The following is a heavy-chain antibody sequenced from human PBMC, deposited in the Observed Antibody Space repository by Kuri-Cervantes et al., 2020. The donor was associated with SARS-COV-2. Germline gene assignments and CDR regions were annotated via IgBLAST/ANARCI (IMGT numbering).Heavy chain of an antibody. Sequence: SVKVSCKASGSTSSSYAISWVRQAPGQGLEWMGRIIPILGIANYAQKFQGRVTITADKSTSTAYMELSSLRSEDTAVYYCARDNYYDSSGYWGRGYYYYGMDVWGQGTTVTVSS. CDR2: IIPILGIA. V-gene: IGHV1-69*04. J-gene: IGHJ6*02. CDR3: ARDNYYDSSGYWGRGYYYYGMDV. D-gene: IGHD3-22*01. CDR1: GSTSSSYA.